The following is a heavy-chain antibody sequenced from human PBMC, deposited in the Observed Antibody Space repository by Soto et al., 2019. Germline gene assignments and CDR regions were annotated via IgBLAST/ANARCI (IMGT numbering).Heavy chain of an antibody. V-gene: IGHV4-4*07. Sequence: PSETLSLTCTFTCSAISGYYWTWIRQSDGEGLEWIGRIYSSGSTNYNPSLKSRVTISLDTSMNYFFLRLSSVTAADTAVYYCARGQRFSDWFDPWGQGTLVTVSS. CDR1: CSAISGYY. D-gene: IGHD3-3*01. CDR2: IYSSGST. CDR3: ARGQRFSDWFDP. J-gene: IGHJ5*02.